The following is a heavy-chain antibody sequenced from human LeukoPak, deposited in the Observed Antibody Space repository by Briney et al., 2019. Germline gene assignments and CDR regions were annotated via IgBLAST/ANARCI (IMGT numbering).Heavy chain of an antibody. J-gene: IGHJ5*02. CDR1: GFSFSSYW. V-gene: IGHV3-7*01. D-gene: IGHD3-22*01. CDR2: IKQDGSEI. Sequence: PGGSLRLSCAASGFSFSSYWMSWVRQAPGKELEWVANIKQDGSEIYYVDSVKGRFTISRDNAKNSLYLQMNSLRAEDTAVYYCANGPDSSGYGKESWGQGTLVTVSS. CDR3: ANGPDSSGYGKES.